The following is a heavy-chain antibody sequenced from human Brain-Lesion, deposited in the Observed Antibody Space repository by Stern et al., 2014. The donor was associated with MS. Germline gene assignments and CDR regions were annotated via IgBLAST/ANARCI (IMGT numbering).Heavy chain of an antibody. CDR2: IFNSGST. Sequence: QVQLVQSGPGLVKPSQTLSLSCTVSGGSISSGGYYWSWIRQPAGKGLEWIGRIFNSGSTSYNPSLKGRVPISIDTSKTQFSLRLNSMTAADTAVYYCARGRVVPGFQYYATDVWGQGTTVIVSS. CDR1: GGSISSGGYY. CDR3: ARGRVVPGFQYYATDV. V-gene: IGHV4-61*02. D-gene: IGHD2-2*01. J-gene: IGHJ6*02.